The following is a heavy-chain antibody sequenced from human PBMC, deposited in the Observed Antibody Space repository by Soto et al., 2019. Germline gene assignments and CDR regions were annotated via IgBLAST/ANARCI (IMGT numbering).Heavy chain of an antibody. CDR2: IFRGGST. D-gene: IGHD3-16*01. Sequence: EVQLVESGGGWVQPGGSLRLSCEAPGLTVSTKNMSWVRQAPGKGLEWVPVIFRGGSTFYANSVRGRFTTSRDNSKNTVNLQMNSLRAEDTAVYYCARDPWAADYWGQGTLVTVSS. V-gene: IGHV3-66*01. J-gene: IGHJ4*02. CDR1: GLTVSTKN. CDR3: ARDPWAADY.